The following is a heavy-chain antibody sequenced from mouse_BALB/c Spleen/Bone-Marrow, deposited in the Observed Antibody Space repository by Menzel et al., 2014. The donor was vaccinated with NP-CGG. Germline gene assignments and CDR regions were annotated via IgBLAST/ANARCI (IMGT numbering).Heavy chain of an antibody. V-gene: IGHV1-77*01. D-gene: IGHD4-1*01. Sequence: VQLQQSGAELARPGASVKLSCRASGYTFTDYYINWVKQRTGQGLEWIGEIYPRSDNTYYNEKFKGKATLTADKSSSTAYLQLSSLISEDSAVYFCARDWDYYAMDYWGQGTSVTVSS. CDR2: IYPRSDNT. J-gene: IGHJ4*01. CDR3: ARDWDYYAMDY. CDR1: GYTFTDYY.